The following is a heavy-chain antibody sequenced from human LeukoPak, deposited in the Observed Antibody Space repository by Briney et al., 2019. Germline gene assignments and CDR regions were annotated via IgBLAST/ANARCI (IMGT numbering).Heavy chain of an antibody. CDR2: ISSSGTTI. J-gene: IGHJ4*02. V-gene: IGHV3-48*04. CDR1: GFTFSSYS. D-gene: IGHD1-26*01. CDR3: ARRRDSGSLQHFDY. Sequence: GGSLRLSCAASGFTFSSYSMNWVRQAPGKGLEWVSYISSSGTTIYYADSVKGRFTISRDNAKNSLYLQMNSLKAEDTAVYYCARRRDSGSLQHFDYWGQGTLVTVSS.